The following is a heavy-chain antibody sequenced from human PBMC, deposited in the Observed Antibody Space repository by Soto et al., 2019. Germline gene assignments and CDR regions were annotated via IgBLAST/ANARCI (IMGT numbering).Heavy chain of an antibody. J-gene: IGHJ5*02. D-gene: IGHD3-16*02. V-gene: IGHV5-51*01. CDR2: IYPDDSDT. CDR1: GYRFTSYW. CDR3: ARSIMITFGGVIT. Sequence: GESLKISCKGSGYRFTSYWIAWVRQMPGKGLEWMGIIYPDDSDTRYSPSFQGQVTISADKSISTAYLQWSSLKASDTAMYYCARSIMITFGGVITWGQGTLVTVSS.